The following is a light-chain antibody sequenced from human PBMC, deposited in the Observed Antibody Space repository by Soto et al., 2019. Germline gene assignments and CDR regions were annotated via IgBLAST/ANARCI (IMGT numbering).Light chain of an antibody. CDR1: QSVSSSY. CDR2: GAS. CDR3: QQYGSSPPVT. V-gene: IGKV3-20*01. Sequence: EIVLTQSPGTLSLSPGERATLSCRASQSVSSSYLAWYQQKPGQAPRLLIYGASGRATGIPDRFSGSVSGTEFTHTISRLEPEDFAVYYGQQYGSSPPVTFGQGTRLEIK. J-gene: IGKJ5*01.